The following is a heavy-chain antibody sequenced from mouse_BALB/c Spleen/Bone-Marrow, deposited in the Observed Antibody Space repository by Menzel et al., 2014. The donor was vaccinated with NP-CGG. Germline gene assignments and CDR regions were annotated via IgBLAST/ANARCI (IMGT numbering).Heavy chain of an antibody. V-gene: IGHV14-3*02. CDR3: ARDSPYAMDY. CDR2: IDPADGNT. J-gene: IGHJ4*01. CDR1: GFNIKDTY. Sequence: VQLQQSGAELVKPGASVKLSCTASGFNIKDTYMHWVKQRPEQGLEWIGRIDPADGNTKYDPKFQGKATITADTSSNTAYLQLSSLTSEDTAVYYCARDSPYAMDYWGQGTSVTVSS.